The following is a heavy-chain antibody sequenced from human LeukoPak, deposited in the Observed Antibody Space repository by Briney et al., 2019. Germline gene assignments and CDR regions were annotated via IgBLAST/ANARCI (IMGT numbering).Heavy chain of an antibody. J-gene: IGHJ6*03. Sequence: PSETLSLTCTVSGGSISSYYWSWIRQPAGKGLEWIGRIYTSGSTNYNPSLKSRVTMSVDTSKNQFSLELRSVTAADTAVYYCARGYNWGSPTRNFYYLDVWGKGTTVTVSS. D-gene: IGHD7-27*01. CDR1: GGSISSYY. CDR3: ARGYNWGSPTRNFYYLDV. CDR2: IYTSGST. V-gene: IGHV4-4*07.